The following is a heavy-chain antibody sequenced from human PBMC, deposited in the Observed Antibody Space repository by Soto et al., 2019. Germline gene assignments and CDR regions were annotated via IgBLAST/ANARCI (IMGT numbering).Heavy chain of an antibody. V-gene: IGHV4-30-4*01. CDR1: GDSISSINNY. J-gene: IGHJ5*02. CDR2: ISYSGTT. D-gene: IGHD5-18*01. CDR3: ARGRGYSYGLDP. Sequence: QVQLQESGPGLVKPSQTLSLTCTVSGDSISSINNYWSWIRQPPGEGLEWIGFISYSGTTAYSPSLKSRVAMSLDTSKNPFSLSLNFVTAADTAVYYCARGRGYSYGLDPWGQGSLVTVSS.